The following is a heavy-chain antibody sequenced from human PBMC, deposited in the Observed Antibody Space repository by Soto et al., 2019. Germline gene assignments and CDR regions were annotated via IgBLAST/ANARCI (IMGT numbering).Heavy chain of an antibody. V-gene: IGHV4-34*01. D-gene: IGHD2-15*01. CDR2: TNHSGST. CDR1: GGSFSGYY. Sequence: SETLSLTCAVYGGSFSGYYWSWIRQPPGKGLEWIGETNHSGSTNYNPSLKSRVTISVDTSKNQFSLKLSSVTAADTAVYYCARDGRSWDGDDAFDIWGQGTMVTVSS. CDR3: ARDGRSWDGDDAFDI. J-gene: IGHJ3*02.